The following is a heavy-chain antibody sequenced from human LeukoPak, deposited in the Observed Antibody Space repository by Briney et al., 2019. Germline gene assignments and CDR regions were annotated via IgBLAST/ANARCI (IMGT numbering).Heavy chain of an antibody. CDR1: DGSISSYY. J-gene: IGHJ4*02. V-gene: IGHV4-59*08. Sequence: SETLSLTCTISDGSISSYYWSWIRQPPGKGLEWIGYIYYSGSTNYNPSLKSRVTISVDTSKNQFSLKLSSVTAADTAVYYCARHRDLIVGAPPFDYWGQGTLVTVSS. CDR3: ARHRDLIVGAPPFDY. CDR2: IYYSGST. D-gene: IGHD1-26*01.